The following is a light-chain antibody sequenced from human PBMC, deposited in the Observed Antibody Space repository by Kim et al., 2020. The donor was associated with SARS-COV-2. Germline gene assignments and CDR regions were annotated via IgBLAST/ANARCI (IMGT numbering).Light chain of an antibody. Sequence: GQSITISCAGTSSDVGDYNHGSWYQKHPAKAPILMIYDVSKWPSGVSNRFSGSKSGNAASLTISWLQAEDEADYYCSSLTSSITYVFGTGTKVTVL. CDR2: DVS. V-gene: IGLV2-14*04. J-gene: IGLJ1*01. CDR1: SSDVGDYNH. CDR3: SSLTSSITYV.